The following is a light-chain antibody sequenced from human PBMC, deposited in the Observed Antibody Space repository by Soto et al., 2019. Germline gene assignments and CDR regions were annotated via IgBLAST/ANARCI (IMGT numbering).Light chain of an antibody. CDR3: SSYTSSSTFAV. CDR2: DVS. V-gene: IGLV2-14*01. J-gene: IGLJ7*01. CDR1: SSDVGGYNY. Sequence: QSALTQPASVSGSPGQSITISCTGTSSDVGGYNYVSWYRQHPGKAPKLMIYDVSNRPSGVSNRFSGSKSGNTASLTISGLQAEDEADYYCSSYTSSSTFAVFGGRTQLTVL.